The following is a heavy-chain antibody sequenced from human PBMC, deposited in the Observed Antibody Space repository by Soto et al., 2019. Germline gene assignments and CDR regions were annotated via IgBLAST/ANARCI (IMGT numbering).Heavy chain of an antibody. V-gene: IGHV4-4*02. D-gene: IGHD6-13*01. CDR2: IYHSGST. Sequence: QVQLQESGPGLVKPSGTLSLTCAVSGGSISSSNWWSWVRQPPGKGLEWIGEIYHSGSTNDNPSLTSRVTLSVDKSKNQFSLKLSSVTAADTAVYYCARLLGSRHDFDYWGQGTLVTVSS. CDR1: GGSISSSNW. CDR3: ARLLGSRHDFDY. J-gene: IGHJ4*02.